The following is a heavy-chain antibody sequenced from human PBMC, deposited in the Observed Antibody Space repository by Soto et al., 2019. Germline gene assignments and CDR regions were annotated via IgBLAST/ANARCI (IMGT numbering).Heavy chain of an antibody. D-gene: IGHD1-1*01. CDR1: GFTFSDYY. CDR2: ISGSGSSI. Sequence: QVQLVESGGGLVKPGGSQRLSCSASGFTFSDYYMSWIRQAPGKGLEWVSYISGSGSSIYYADSVKGRFTISRDNAKNSLYLQMNSLRAEDTAVYYCARRLTTNNYYYGMDVWGQGTTVTVSS. J-gene: IGHJ6*02. CDR3: ARRLTTNNYYYGMDV. V-gene: IGHV3-11*01.